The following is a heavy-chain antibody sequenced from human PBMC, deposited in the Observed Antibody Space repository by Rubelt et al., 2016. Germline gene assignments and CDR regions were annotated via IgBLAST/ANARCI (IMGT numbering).Heavy chain of an antibody. CDR3: GRDDCSSTSCSPQG. J-gene: IGHJ4*02. D-gene: IGHD2-2*01. CDR1: GGTFSSYA. CDR2: IIPILGIA. Sequence: QVQLVQSGAEVKEPGSSVKVSCKASGGTFSSYAISWVRQAPAQGLEWMGRIIPILGIAKYAEKVQGRGTSTTVKSTRTAYMRRSSLRSEETAVYYCGRDDCSSTSCSPQGWGQGTLVTVSS. V-gene: IGHV1-69*04.